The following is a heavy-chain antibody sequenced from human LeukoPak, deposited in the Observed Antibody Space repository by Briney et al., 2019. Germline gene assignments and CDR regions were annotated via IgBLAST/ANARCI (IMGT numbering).Heavy chain of an antibody. V-gene: IGHV4-59*08. D-gene: IGHD3-10*01. CDR3: ARLTYYYGSGSSAVDY. CDR1: GGSISSYY. CDR2: IYYSGST. Sequence: PSETLSLTCTVSGGSISSYYWSWIRQPPGKGLEWIGYIYYSGSTNYNPSLKSRVTISVDTSKNQFSLKLSSVTAADTAVYYCARLTYYYGSGSSAVDYWGQGTLVTVSS. J-gene: IGHJ4*02.